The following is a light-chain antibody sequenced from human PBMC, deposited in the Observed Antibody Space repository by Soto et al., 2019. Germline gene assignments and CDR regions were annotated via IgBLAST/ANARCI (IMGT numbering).Light chain of an antibody. Sequence: QSVSESPGKTVTISCTGSSGSIASNSVQWYQQRPGSAPTTVIYGNNQRPSGVPDRFSGSIDSSSNSASLTISGLQAGDEADYYCQSSDISLSGFHVFGTGTKLTVL. CDR3: QSSDISLSGFHV. J-gene: IGLJ1*01. CDR2: GNN. CDR1: SGSIASNS. V-gene: IGLV6-57*02.